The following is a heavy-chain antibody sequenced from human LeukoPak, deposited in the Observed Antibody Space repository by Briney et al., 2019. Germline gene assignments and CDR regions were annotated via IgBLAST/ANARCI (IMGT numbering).Heavy chain of an antibody. CDR1: GYSFTSYW. CDR3: ARHGSSEESYYFDY. D-gene: IGHD6-19*01. CDR2: IDPSDSYT. V-gene: IGHV5-10-1*01. Sequence: GESLKISCKGSGYSFTSYWISWVRQMPGKGLEWMGRIDPSDSYTNYSPSFQGHDTISADKSISTAYLQWSSLKASDTAMYYCARHGSSEESYYFDYWGQGTLVTVSS. J-gene: IGHJ4*02.